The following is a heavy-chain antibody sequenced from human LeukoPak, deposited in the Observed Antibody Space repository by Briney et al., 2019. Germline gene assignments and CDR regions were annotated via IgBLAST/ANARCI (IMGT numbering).Heavy chain of an antibody. J-gene: IGHJ4*02. CDR2: IHHSGTT. CDR1: GLSINTGYY. V-gene: IGHV4-38-2*02. CDR3: ARALRPYSSGWYGTSYYFDY. D-gene: IGHD6-19*01. Sequence: SETLSLTCSVSGLSINTGYYWGWIRQSPGKGLELIGYIHHSGTTYYNPSLQSRVTISVDLSKNQFSLRLTSVTAADTAVYYCARALRPYSSGWYGTSYYFDYWGQGTLVTVSS.